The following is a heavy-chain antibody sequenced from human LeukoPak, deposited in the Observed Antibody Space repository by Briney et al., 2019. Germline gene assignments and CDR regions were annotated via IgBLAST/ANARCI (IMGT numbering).Heavy chain of an antibody. J-gene: IGHJ6*04. Sequence: GESLKISCKGSGYSFTSYWISWVRQMPGKGLEWMGRIDPSDSYTNYSPSFQGHVTISADKSISTAYLQSSSLKASDTAMYYCAVWFGELYSPNYYYYGMDVWGKGTTVTVSS. CDR3: AVWFGELYSPNYYYYGMDV. CDR1: GYSFTSYW. D-gene: IGHD3-10*01. V-gene: IGHV5-10-1*01. CDR2: IDPSDSYT.